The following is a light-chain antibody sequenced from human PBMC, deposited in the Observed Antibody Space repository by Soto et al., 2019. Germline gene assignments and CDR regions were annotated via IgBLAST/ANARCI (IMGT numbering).Light chain of an antibody. Sequence: DIVLTQSPAPLSFSPGERATLSCRASQSIDNYLAWYQQKPGQAPRLLIYDVSNMATGTPARFSGSGSGTDFTLSISSIEPEDFAVYYCQQRSNRPRFTFGPGTKVDIK. CDR1: QSIDNY. CDR3: QQRSNRPRFT. J-gene: IGKJ3*01. V-gene: IGKV3-11*01. CDR2: DVS.